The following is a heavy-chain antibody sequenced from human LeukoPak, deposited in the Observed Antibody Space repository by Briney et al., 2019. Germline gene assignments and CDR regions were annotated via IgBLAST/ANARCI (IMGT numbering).Heavy chain of an antibody. CDR3: ARGYYDSSGYDGSSWFDP. Sequence: SETLSLTCTVSGASISGSGYYWGWIRQPPGKGLEWIGSIYSSGSTYYNASLQSRVTISIETSKNQISLKLSSVTAADTAVYYCARGYYDSSGYDGSSWFDPWGQGTLVTVSS. D-gene: IGHD3-22*01. J-gene: IGHJ5*02. CDR1: GASISGSGYY. V-gene: IGHV4-39*02. CDR2: IYSSGST.